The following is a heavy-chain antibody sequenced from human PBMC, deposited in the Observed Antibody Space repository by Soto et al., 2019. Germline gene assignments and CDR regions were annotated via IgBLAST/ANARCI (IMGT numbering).Heavy chain of an antibody. CDR1: GFTFSSYW. CDR3: ATDISSIAVPHAFDI. J-gene: IGHJ3*02. CDR2: INSDGSST. V-gene: IGHV3-74*01. D-gene: IGHD6-6*01. Sequence: TGGSLRLPCAASGFTFSSYWMHWVRQAPGKGLVWVSRINSDGSSTSYADSVKGRFTISRDNAKNTLYLQMNSLRAEDTAVYYCATDISSIAVPHAFDIWGQGTMVTVSS.